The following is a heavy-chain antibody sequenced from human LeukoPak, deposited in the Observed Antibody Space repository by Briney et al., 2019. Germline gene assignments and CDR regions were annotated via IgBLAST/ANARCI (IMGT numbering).Heavy chain of an antibody. Sequence: GGSLRLSCAASGFTFSDCTMNWVRQAPGKGLEWVSSISSRSAYTYYVDSVRGRFTISRDNTKNSLHLQMNSLRAEDTAVYYCARDSLMLRGPLVIYYFDFWGQGTLVTVSS. CDR3: ARDSLMLRGPLVIYYFDF. V-gene: IGHV3-21*04. CDR1: GFTFSDCT. D-gene: IGHD3-10*01. CDR2: ISSRSAYT. J-gene: IGHJ4*02.